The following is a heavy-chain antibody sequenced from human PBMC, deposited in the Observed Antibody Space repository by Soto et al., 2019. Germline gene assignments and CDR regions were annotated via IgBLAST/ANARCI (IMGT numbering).Heavy chain of an antibody. CDR1: GESMSNTAYY. D-gene: IGHD1-26*01. CDR2: IFYTGSA. CDR3: ARLKSTYSGSYYGGGFFDS. V-gene: IGHV4-39*01. Sequence: QLQLQESGPGLVKPSETLSLTCNVSGESMSNTAYYWGWIRQTPGKGLEWIGSIFYTGSAYYNSSLRRRVTISVDTSKNQFTLKLLSVAAADTAIYYCARLKSTYSGSYYGGGFFDSWGQGSLVTVSS. J-gene: IGHJ4*02.